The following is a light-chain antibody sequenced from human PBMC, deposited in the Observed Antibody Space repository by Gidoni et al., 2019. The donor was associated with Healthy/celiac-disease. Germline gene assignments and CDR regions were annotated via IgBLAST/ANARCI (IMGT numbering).Light chain of an antibody. CDR3: QQRSNWPPRAYT. Sequence: EIVLTQSPDTLSLSPGERATLSCRASQIVSSYLAWYQQKPGQAPRLLIYDASNRATGIPSRFSGSGSGTDFTLTISSLEPEDFAVYYCQQRSNWPPRAYTFGQGTKLEIK. V-gene: IGKV3-11*01. CDR2: DAS. J-gene: IGKJ2*01. CDR1: QIVSSY.